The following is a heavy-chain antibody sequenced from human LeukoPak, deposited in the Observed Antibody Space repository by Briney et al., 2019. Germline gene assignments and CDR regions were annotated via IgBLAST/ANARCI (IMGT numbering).Heavy chain of an antibody. Sequence: EASVKVSCKASGYTFTSYYMHWVRQAPGQGLEWMGIINPSGGSTSYAQKFQGRVTMTRDMSTSTVYTELSSLRSEDTAVYYCALISGSYEGDFDYWGQGTLVTVSS. V-gene: IGHV1-46*01. CDR1: GYTFTSYY. D-gene: IGHD3-10*01. CDR3: ALISGSYEGDFDY. J-gene: IGHJ4*02. CDR2: INPSGGST.